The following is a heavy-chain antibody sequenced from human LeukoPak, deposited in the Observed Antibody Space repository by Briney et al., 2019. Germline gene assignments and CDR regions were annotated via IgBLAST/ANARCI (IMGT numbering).Heavy chain of an antibody. Sequence: SETLSLTCTVSGGSIGRYHWSWFRQPAGEGLEWIGRIHTSGSTNYNPSLKSRATMSVATSRNQFSVKLRSVTAADTAVYYCARETPAAGNWYDPWGQGTLVTVSS. CDR1: GGSIGRYH. J-gene: IGHJ5*02. V-gene: IGHV4-4*07. CDR2: IHTSGST. D-gene: IGHD2-2*01. CDR3: ARETPAAGNWYDP.